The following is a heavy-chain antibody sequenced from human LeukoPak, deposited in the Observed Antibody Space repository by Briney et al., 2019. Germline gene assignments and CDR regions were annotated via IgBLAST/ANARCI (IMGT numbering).Heavy chain of an antibody. V-gene: IGHV1-69*13. Sequence: ASVKVSCKASGGTFSSYAISWVRQAPGQGLEWMGGIIPIFGTANYAQKFQGRVTITADESTSTAYMELSSLRSEDTAVYYCARGALGAHHYYYYGMDVWGQGTTVTVSS. J-gene: IGHJ6*02. D-gene: IGHD3-16*01. CDR1: GGTFSSYA. CDR2: IIPIFGTA. CDR3: ARGALGAHHYYYYGMDV.